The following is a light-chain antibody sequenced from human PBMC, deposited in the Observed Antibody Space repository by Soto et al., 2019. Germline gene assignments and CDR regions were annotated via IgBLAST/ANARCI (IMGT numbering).Light chain of an antibody. J-gene: IGKJ1*01. Sequence: DIPMTQSPSTLSAFVGYRVTITCRASQSISTWLAWYQQKPGKAPKLLIYDATSLESGVPSRFSGSCSGTEFTITISSMQPEDFASYYCQQYNSYSTFGQGTKVEIK. CDR2: DAT. V-gene: IGKV1-5*01. CDR3: QQYNSYST. CDR1: QSISTW.